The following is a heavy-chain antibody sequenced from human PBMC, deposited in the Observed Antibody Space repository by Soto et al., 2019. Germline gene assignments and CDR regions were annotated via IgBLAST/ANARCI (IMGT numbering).Heavy chain of an antibody. CDR1: GGTFSNYA. D-gene: IGHD3-22*01. CDR3: ARQQNYYDSESYFDN. CDR2: IIPLSGTI. J-gene: IGHJ4*02. V-gene: IGHV1-69*01. Sequence: QMQLVQSGAEVKKPGSSVKVSCKAAGGTFSNYAISWVRQAPGQGLEWMGGIIPLSGTINYAQTFQGRVTITADESTSTAYMELSSLKSEDTAVYYCARQQNYYDSESYFDNWGQGTLVTVSS.